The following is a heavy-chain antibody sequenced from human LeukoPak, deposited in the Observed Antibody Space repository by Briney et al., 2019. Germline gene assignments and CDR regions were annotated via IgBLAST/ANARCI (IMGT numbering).Heavy chain of an antibody. J-gene: IGHJ6*02. V-gene: IGHV1-2*02. CDR1: GYTFSDYH. Sequence: ASVRVSCKASGYTFSDYHIHWVRQAPGQGPEWMGGINPNSGGTNYAQKFQGRVTMTRDTSISTAYMELSRLRSDDTAVYYCARVLSVVAATHYGMDVWGQGTTVTVSS. CDR2: INPNSGGT. D-gene: IGHD2-15*01. CDR3: ARVLSVVAATHYGMDV.